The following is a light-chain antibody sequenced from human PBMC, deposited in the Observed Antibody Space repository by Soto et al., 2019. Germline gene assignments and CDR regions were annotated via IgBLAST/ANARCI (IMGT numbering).Light chain of an antibody. CDR2: DAS. Sequence: EIVLTQSPATLSLSPGERATLSCRASQSVSSYLAWYQQKPGQAPRLLIYDASNRATGIPARFSGSGSGTDFTLTISSLEPDAVAVYYCQQRSNWPSFGGGTKVEIK. CDR3: QQRSNWPS. J-gene: IGKJ4*01. CDR1: QSVSSY. V-gene: IGKV3-11*01.